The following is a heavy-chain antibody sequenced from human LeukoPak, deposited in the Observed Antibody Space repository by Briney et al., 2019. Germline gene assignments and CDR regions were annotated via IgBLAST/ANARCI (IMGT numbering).Heavy chain of an antibody. CDR2: IDYSGST. J-gene: IGHJ4*02. V-gene: IGHV4-31*03. Sequence: TSQTLSLTCTVSGGSIRTSGYYWSWIRQHPGKGLEWIGYIDYSGSTYYNPSLKSRVTMSVDTSKSQFSLKLSPVTAADTAVYYCARNGYSNSYEWGDFDYWGQGTLVTVSS. CDR3: ARNGYSNSYEWGDFDY. CDR1: GGSIRTSGYY. D-gene: IGHD5-18*01.